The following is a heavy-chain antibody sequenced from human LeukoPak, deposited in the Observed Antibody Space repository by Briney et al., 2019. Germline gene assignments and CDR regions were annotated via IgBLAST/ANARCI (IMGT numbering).Heavy chain of an antibody. J-gene: IGHJ5*02. Sequence: GASVKVSCKASGYTFTSYYMHWVRQAPGQGLEWMGIINPSGGSTSYAQKFQGRVTMTRDTSTSTVYMELSSLRSEDTAVYYCARARGWGYCSSTSCYLEWFDPWGQGTLVIVSS. D-gene: IGHD2-2*01. CDR2: INPSGGST. CDR1: GYTFTSYY. CDR3: ARARGWGYCSSTSCYLEWFDP. V-gene: IGHV1-46*01.